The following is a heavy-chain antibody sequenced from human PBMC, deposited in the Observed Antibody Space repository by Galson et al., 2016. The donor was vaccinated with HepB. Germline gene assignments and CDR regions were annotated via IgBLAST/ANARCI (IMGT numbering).Heavy chain of an antibody. Sequence: SVKVSCKASGYTFSRYTIHWVRQAPGRRLEWMGWINAGNGNTRYSQKLQGRVTITRDTSASTAYMELSSLRSEDTAVYYCARSPIGDFWSGYYPPQYYFDYWGQGTLVTVAS. CDR1: GYTFSRYT. J-gene: IGHJ4*02. D-gene: IGHD3-3*01. CDR2: INAGNGNT. V-gene: IGHV1-3*01. CDR3: ARSPIGDFWSGYYPPQYYFDY.